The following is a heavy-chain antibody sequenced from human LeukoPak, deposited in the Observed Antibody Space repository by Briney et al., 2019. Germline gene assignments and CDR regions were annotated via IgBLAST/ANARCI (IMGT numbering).Heavy chain of an antibody. CDR3: ASYPLYCGGDCRYFDY. J-gene: IGHJ4*02. Sequence: PSETLSLTCAVSGGSISSSNWWSWVRQPPGKGLEWIGEIYHSGSTNYNPSLKSRVTISVDKSKNQFSLKLSSVTAADTAVYYCASYPLYCGGDCRYFDYWGQGTLVTVSS. CDR1: GGSISSSNW. CDR2: IYHSGST. V-gene: IGHV4-4*02. D-gene: IGHD2-21*02.